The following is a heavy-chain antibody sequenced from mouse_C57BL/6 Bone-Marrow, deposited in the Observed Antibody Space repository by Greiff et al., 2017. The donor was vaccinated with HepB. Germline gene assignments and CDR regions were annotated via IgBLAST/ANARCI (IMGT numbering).Heavy chain of an antibody. D-gene: IGHD1-1*01. CDR1: GFSLTSYA. J-gene: IGHJ2*01. CDR2: IWTGGGT. Sequence: VQRVESGPGLVAPSQSLSITCTVSGFSLTSYAISWVRQPPGKGLEWLGVIWTGGGTNYNSALKSRLSISKDNSKSQVFLKMNSLQTDDTARYYCARSLLLRSPYYFDYWGQGTTLTVSS. CDR3: ARSLLLRSPYYFDY. V-gene: IGHV2-9-1*01.